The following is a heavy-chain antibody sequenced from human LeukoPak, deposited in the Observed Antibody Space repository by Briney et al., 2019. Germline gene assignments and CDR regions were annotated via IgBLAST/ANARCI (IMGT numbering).Heavy chain of an antibody. CDR2: ISGSGGST. D-gene: IGHD6-19*01. CDR1: GFTFSSYA. V-gene: IGHV3-23*01. CDR3: AKDRAVAGYFDY. J-gene: IGHJ4*02. Sequence: GGSLRLSWAASGFTFSSYAMSWVRQAPGKGLEWVSAISGSGGSTYYADSVKGRFTISRDNSKNTLYLQMNSLRAEDTAVYYCAKDRAVAGYFDYWGQGTLVTVSS.